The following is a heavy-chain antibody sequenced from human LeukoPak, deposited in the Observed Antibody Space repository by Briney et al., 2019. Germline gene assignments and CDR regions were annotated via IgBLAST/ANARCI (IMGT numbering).Heavy chain of an antibody. D-gene: IGHD2/OR15-2a*01. CDR3: AREEVIRNDAFDI. Sequence: GGSLRLSCAASGFTFSSYAMHWVRQAPGKGLEGVAVISYDGSNKYYADSVKGRFTISRDNSKNTLYLQMNSLRAEDTAVYYCAREEVIRNDAFDIWGQGTMVTVSS. J-gene: IGHJ3*02. CDR1: GFTFSSYA. V-gene: IGHV3-30-3*01. CDR2: ISYDGSNK.